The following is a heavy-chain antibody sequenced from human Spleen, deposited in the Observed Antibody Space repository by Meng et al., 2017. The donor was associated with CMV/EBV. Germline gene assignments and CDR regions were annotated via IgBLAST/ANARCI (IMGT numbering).Heavy chain of an antibody. D-gene: IGHD3-10*01. J-gene: IGHJ6*02. V-gene: IGHV1-46*01. CDR3: AREIGSGSRYYYGMDV. CDR2: INPSGGST. Sequence: ASVKVTCKASGYTFTSYYMNWVPQAPGQGLEWRGIINPSGGSTSYAQKFQGRVTMTRDTSTSTVYMELSSLRSEDKAVYYCAREIGSGSRYYYGMDVWGQGTTVTVSS. CDR1: GYTFTSYY.